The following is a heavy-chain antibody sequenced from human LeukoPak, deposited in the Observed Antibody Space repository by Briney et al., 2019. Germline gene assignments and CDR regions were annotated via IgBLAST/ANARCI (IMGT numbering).Heavy chain of an antibody. CDR1: GYSISSGYY. Sequence: SETLSLTCTVSGYSISSGYYWGWIRQPPGKGLEWIGSIYHSGSTYYNPSLKSRVTISVDTSKNQFSLKLSSVTAADTAVYYCARGSVGATTFDYWGQGTLVTVSS. CDR2: IYHSGST. V-gene: IGHV4-38-2*02. J-gene: IGHJ4*02. D-gene: IGHD1-26*01. CDR3: ARGSVGATTFDY.